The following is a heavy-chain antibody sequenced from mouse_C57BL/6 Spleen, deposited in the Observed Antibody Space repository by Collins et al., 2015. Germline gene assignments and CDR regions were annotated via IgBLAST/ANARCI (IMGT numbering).Heavy chain of an antibody. J-gene: IGHJ1*03. Sequence: INWVKQRPGQGLEWIARIYPGSGNTYYNEKFKGKATLTAEKSSSTAYMQLSSLTSEDSAVYFCARGAMRGYFDVWGTGTTVTVSS. V-gene: IGHV1-76*01. CDR3: ARGAMRGYFDV. D-gene: IGHD2-3*01. CDR2: IYPGSGNT.